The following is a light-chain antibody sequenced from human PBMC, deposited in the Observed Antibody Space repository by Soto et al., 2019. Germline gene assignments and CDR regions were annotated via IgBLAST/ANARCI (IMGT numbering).Light chain of an antibody. V-gene: IGKV1-5*03. CDR2: KAS. J-gene: IGKJ1*01. CDR1: QTISSW. Sequence: DIQMTQSPSTLSASVGDRVTITCRASQTISSWLAWYQQKPGKAPKLLIYKASSLQTEVPSRFSGSGSGAEHTLTSSQLQPDDFETYYCQQCHSSPWTFGQGTKVEFK. CDR3: QQCHSSPWT.